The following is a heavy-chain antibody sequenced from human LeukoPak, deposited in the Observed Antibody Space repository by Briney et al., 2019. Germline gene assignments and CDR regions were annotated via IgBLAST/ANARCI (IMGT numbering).Heavy chain of an antibody. Sequence: SQTLSLTCTVSGGSISSNYWSWIRQPPGKGLEWIGYIYYSGSTNYNPSLKSRVTISVDTSKNQFSLKLSSVTAADTAVYYCARDGYDSSGYYYAFDIWGQGTMVTVSS. CDR3: ARDGYDSSGYYYAFDI. CDR2: IYYSGST. V-gene: IGHV4-59*01. D-gene: IGHD3-22*01. J-gene: IGHJ3*02. CDR1: GGSISSNY.